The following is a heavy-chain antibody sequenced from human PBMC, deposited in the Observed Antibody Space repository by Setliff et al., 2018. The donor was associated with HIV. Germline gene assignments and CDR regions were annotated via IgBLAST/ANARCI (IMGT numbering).Heavy chain of an antibody. J-gene: IGHJ6*03. V-gene: IGHV1-69*13. D-gene: IGHD4-17*01. CDR1: GGTVSDHG. Sequence: SVKVSCKVSGGTVSDHGVTWVRQAPGQGLEWMGTIIPLFGTTNYAQKFLGRVTITADESTSTAYMELSSLKSEDTAVYYCAAGGASAYYYYYMDVWGKGTTVTVSS. CDR2: IIPLFGTT. CDR3: AAGGASAYYYYYMDV.